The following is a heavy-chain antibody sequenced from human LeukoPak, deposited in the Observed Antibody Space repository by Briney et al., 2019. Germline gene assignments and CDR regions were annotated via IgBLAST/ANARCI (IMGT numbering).Heavy chain of an antibody. CDR1: GFTFSSYG. D-gene: IGHD3-22*01. Sequence: GGSLRLSCAASGFTFSSYGMTWVRQAPGKGLEWVSVIYSGGSTYYADSVKGRFTISRDSSKNTLYLQMNSLRAEDTAVYYCAKVLRPDYYDSSGYPTVGYYYYYMDVWGKGTTVTISS. V-gene: IGHV3-53*01. J-gene: IGHJ6*03. CDR3: AKVLRPDYYDSSGYPTVGYYYYYMDV. CDR2: IYSGGST.